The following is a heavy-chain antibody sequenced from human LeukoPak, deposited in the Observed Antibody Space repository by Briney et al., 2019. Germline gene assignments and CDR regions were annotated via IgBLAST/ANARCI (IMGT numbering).Heavy chain of an antibody. J-gene: IGHJ3*02. Sequence: PSETLSLTCAVYGGSFSGYYWSWIRQPPGKGLEWIGEINHSGSTNYNSSLKSRVTISVDTSKNQFSLKLSSVTAADTAVYYRARGVPAATLSIWGQGTMVTVSS. CDR3: ARGVPAATLSI. D-gene: IGHD2-2*01. CDR1: GGSFSGYY. V-gene: IGHV4-34*01. CDR2: INHSGST.